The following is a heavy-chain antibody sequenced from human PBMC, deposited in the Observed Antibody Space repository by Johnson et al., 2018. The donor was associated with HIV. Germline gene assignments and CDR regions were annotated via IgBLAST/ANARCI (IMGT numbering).Heavy chain of an antibody. CDR2: IKSKTDGGTT. Sequence: VQLVESGGGLVKPGGSLRLSCAASGFTFSNAWMSWVRQAPGKGLEWVGRIKSKTDGGTTDYAAPVKGRFTISRDDSKNTLYLQMNSLRAGDTGVYYCARPNRPQYRSTFDIWGQGTKVTVSS. CDR1: GFTFSNAW. V-gene: IGHV3-15*01. D-gene: IGHD6-13*01. CDR3: ARPNRPQYRSTFDI. J-gene: IGHJ3*02.